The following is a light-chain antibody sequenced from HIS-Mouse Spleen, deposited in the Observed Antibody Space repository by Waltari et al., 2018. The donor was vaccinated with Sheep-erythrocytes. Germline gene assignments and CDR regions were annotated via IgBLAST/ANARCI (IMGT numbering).Light chain of an antibody. V-gene: IGKV3-15*01. CDR1: QSVSSN. CDR3: QQYNNWPPPYT. Sequence: EIVMTQSPATLSVSPGERATLSCRASQSVSSNLAWYQQNHVQAPRLLIYGASTRATGIPARFSGSGSGTEFTLTISSMQSEDFAVYYCQQYNNWPPPYTFGQGTKLEIK. CDR2: GAS. J-gene: IGKJ2*01.